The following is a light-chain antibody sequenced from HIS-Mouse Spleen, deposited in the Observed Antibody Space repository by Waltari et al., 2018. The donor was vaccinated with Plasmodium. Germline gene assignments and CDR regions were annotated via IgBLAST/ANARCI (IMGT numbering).Light chain of an antibody. CDR1: ALPKQY. J-gene: IGLJ3*02. V-gene: IGLV3-10*01. CDR3: YSTDSSGNHRV. CDR2: EDS. Sequence: SYELTQPPSVSVSPGQTARITSSGDALPKQYAYCYQQKSGQAPVLVIYEDSKRPSGIPERFSGSSSGTMATLTISGAQVEDEADYYCYSTDSSGNHRVFGGGTKLTVL.